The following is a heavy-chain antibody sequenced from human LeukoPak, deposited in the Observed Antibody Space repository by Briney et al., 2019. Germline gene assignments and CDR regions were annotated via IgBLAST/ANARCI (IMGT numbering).Heavy chain of an antibody. CDR2: IIPIFGTA. Sequence: SVTVSCKASGGTFSSYAISWVRQAPGQGLEGMGGIIPIFGTANYAQKFQGRVTITADESTSTAYMELSSLRSEDTAVYYCARGMVRGVIIGAFDIWGQGTMVTVSS. D-gene: IGHD3-10*01. V-gene: IGHV1-69*13. CDR3: ARGMVRGVIIGAFDI. CDR1: GGTFSSYA. J-gene: IGHJ3*02.